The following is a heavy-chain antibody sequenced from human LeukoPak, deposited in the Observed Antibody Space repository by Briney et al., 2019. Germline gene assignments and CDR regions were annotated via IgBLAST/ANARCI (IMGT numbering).Heavy chain of an antibody. V-gene: IGHV4-39*01. CDR3: ARRQPSDSFSLYSTSLGDAFDI. Sequence: SETLSLTCTVSGDSITSNTYYWVWIRQPPGKGLEWIGSISYIRSAYYNPPLKSRVTISLDTSKNQFSLNLSSVTAADTAMYYCARRQPSDSFSLYSTSLGDAFDIWGQGTMVTVSS. J-gene: IGHJ3*02. CDR1: GDSITSNTYY. CDR2: ISYIRSA. D-gene: IGHD6-6*01.